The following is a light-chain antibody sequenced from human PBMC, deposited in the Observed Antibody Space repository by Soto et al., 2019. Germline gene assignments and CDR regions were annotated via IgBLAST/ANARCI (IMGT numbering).Light chain of an antibody. CDR2: AAS. V-gene: IGKV1-9*01. CDR1: QGISSY. CDR3: QQLNSYPPT. J-gene: IGKJ4*01. Sequence: DIQLTQSPSFLSASVGDRVTITCRASQGISSYLAWYQQKPGKAPKLLIYAASTLQSGVPSRFSGSGSGTAFTLTISSLQPEDFATYYCQQLNSYPPTFGGGTKVEIK.